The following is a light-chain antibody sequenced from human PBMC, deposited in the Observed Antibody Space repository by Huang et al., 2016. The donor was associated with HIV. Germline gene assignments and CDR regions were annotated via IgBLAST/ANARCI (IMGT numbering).Light chain of an antibody. CDR2: GGS. CDR1: ESVSSNY. J-gene: IGKJ2*01. Sequence: EVVLTQSPGTLSLSPGERATLSGRASESVSSNYLAWYQQKPGQAPRLLIYGGSIRATGIPDRFSGSGSGTDFTLTINRLEPEDFAVYYCHQYYSAPQTFGQGTKV. CDR3: HQYYSAPQT. V-gene: IGKV3-20*01.